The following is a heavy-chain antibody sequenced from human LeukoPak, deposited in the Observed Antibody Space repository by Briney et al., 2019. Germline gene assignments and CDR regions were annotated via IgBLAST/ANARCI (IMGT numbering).Heavy chain of an antibody. J-gene: IGHJ3*02. CDR1: GYTFTSYG. CDR3: ARDRYCSSTSCYHPDAFDI. CDR2: ISAYNGNT. Sequence: ASVKVSCKASGYTFTSYGISWVRQAPGQGLEWMGWISAYNGNTNYAQKLQGGVTMTTDTSTSTAYMELRSLRSDDTAVYYCARDRYCSSTSCYHPDAFDIWGQGTMVTVSS. V-gene: IGHV1-18*01. D-gene: IGHD2-2*01.